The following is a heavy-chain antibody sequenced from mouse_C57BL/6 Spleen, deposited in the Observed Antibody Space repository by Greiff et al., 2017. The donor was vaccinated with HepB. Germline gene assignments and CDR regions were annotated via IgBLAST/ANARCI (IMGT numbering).Heavy chain of an antibody. CDR1: GYTFTSYW. CDR2: IDPSDSYT. D-gene: IGHD1-1*01. Sequence: QVHVKQPGAELVRPGTSVKLSCKASGYTFTSYWMHWVKQRPGQGLEWIGVIDPSDSYTKYNQKFKGKATLTVDTSSSTAYMQLSSLTSEDAAVYYCASGRITTVVAPMGDWGPGTSVTVSS. J-gene: IGHJ4*01. CDR3: ASGRITTVVAPMGD. V-gene: IGHV1-59*01.